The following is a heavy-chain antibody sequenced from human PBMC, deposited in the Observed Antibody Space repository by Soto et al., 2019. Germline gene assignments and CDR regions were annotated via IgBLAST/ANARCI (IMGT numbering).Heavy chain of an antibody. CDR2: IYYSGST. J-gene: IGHJ4*02. CDR3: ARTGVSSFDFWSGYYPYYFDY. D-gene: IGHD3-3*01. V-gene: IGHV4-59*01. CDR1: GGSISSYY. Sequence: SETLSLTYTVSGGSISSYYWSWIRQPPGKGLEWIGYIYYSGSTNYNPSLKSRVTISVDTSKNQFSLKLSSVTAADTAVYYCARTGVSSFDFWSGYYPYYFDYWGQGTLVTVSS.